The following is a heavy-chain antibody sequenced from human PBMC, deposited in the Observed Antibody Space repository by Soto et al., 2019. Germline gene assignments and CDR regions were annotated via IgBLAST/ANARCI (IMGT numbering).Heavy chain of an antibody. CDR2: ISWNSGSI. D-gene: IGHD6-13*01. V-gene: IGHV3-9*01. CDR3: AKDIVLWVRQQQLVHGAHDAFDI. J-gene: IGHJ3*02. Sequence: EVQLVESGGGLVQPGRSLRLSCAASGFTFDDYAMHWVRQAPGKGLEWVSGISWNSGSIGYADSVKGRFTISRDNAKNSLYLQMNSPRAEDTALYYCAKDIVLWVRQQQLVHGAHDAFDIWGQGTMVTVSS. CDR1: GFTFDDYA.